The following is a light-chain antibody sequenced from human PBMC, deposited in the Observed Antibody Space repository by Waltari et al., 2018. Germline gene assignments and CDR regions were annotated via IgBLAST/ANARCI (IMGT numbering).Light chain of an antibody. CDR1: SSDIGGPHY. CDR2: EGT. J-gene: IGLJ3*02. V-gene: IGLV2-14*01. Sequence: QSALTQPASVSGSPWQSITISCTGTSSDIGGPHYVSWYQQHPGKAPKLVIFEGTTRPSGVSNRCSGSKSGNTASLTISGLQAEDEADYYCTSYTTSVTWVFGGGTKVTVL. CDR3: TSYTTSVTWV.